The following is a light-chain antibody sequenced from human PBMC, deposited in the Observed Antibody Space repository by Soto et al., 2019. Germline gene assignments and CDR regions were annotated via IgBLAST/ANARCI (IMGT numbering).Light chain of an antibody. J-gene: IGKJ4*01. Sequence: DIQRTQSPSALAASVGDRDTISCPASQTISTYLHWYQHNPGRAPRLLISDVSTLQSGVPGRFRGSGSETEFTLTITYLQPEDFATFYCQQGYSIHALTFGGGTKVDSK. CDR3: QQGYSIHALT. V-gene: IGKV1-39*01. CDR2: DVS. CDR1: QTISTY.